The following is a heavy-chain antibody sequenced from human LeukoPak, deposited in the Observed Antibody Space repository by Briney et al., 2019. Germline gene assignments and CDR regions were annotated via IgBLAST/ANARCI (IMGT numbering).Heavy chain of an antibody. V-gene: IGHV1-18*01. CDR1: GYTFTNYG. CDR2: ISAHNGNT. CDR3: ARGMGTTTFADFDY. D-gene: IGHD1/OR15-1a*01. Sequence: ASEKVSCKASGYTFTNYGVSWVRQAPGQGLEWMGWISAHNGNTNYAQNLQGRVSKTTDSSTSTAYMELRSLRADDTAVYYCARGMGTTTFADFDYWGQGTLVTVSS. J-gene: IGHJ4*02.